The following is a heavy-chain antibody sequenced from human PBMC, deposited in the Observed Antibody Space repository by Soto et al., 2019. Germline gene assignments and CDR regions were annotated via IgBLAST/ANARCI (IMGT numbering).Heavy chain of an antibody. CDR3: ARAIDYYDSSGYPQTHFDY. CDR1: GGTFSSYA. Sequence: QVQLVQSGAEVKKPGSSVKVSCKASGGTFSSYAISWVRQAPGQGLEWMGGIIPSFGTANYAQKFQGRVTITADESTSTAYMELSSLRSEDTAVYYCARAIDYYDSSGYPQTHFDYWGQGTLVTVSS. CDR2: IIPSFGTA. J-gene: IGHJ4*02. V-gene: IGHV1-69*01. D-gene: IGHD3-22*01.